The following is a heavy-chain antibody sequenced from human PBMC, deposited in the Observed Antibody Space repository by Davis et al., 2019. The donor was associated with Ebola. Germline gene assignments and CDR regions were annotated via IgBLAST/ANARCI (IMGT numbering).Heavy chain of an antibody. J-gene: IGHJ2*01. V-gene: IGHV1-46*01. D-gene: IGHD4-17*01. CDR3: TRHVSGDFWYFDL. CDR2: INPSGGST. Sequence: ASVKVSCKASGYTFTSYYMHWVRQAPGQGLEWMGIINPSGGSTSYAQKFQGRVTMTRNTSITTAYMELNSLRAEDTAVYYCTRHVSGDFWYFDLWGRGTLVTVSS. CDR1: GYTFTSYY.